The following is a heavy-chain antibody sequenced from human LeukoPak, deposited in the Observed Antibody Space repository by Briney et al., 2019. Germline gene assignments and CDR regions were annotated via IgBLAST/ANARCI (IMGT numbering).Heavy chain of an antibody. V-gene: IGHV4-59*01. CDR2: IYYSGST. CDR1: GGSISSYY. J-gene: IGHJ5*02. CDR3: ARQQTTYRTHWFDP. Sequence: SETLSLTCTVSGGSISSYYWSWIRQPPGKGLEWIGYIYYSGSTNYNPSLKSRVTISVDTSKNQFSLKLSSVAAADTAVYYCARQQTTYRTHWFDPWGQGTLVTVSS. D-gene: IGHD1-1*01.